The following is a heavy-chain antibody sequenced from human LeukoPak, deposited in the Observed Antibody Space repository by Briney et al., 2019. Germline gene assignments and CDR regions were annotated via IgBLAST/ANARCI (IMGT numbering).Heavy chain of an antibody. V-gene: IGHV6-1*01. CDR3: ARDLVGIAVAGTRGNWFDP. CDR2: TYYRSKWYN. D-gene: IGHD6-19*01. J-gene: IGHJ5*02. Sequence: SQTLSLTCAISGDSVSSNSAAWNWIRRSPSRGLEWLGRTYYRSKWYNDYAVSVKSRITINPDTSKNQFSLQLNSVTPEDTAVYYCARDLVGIAVAGTRGNWFDPWGQGTLVTVSS. CDR1: GDSVSSNSAA.